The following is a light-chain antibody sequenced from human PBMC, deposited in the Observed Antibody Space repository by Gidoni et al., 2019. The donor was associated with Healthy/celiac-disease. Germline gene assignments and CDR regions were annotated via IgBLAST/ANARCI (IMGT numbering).Light chain of an antibody. CDR3: QKRSNGWT. Sequence: EIVFTQSPATLSLSPGERATLSCRASQSVSSYLAWYQQKPGQAPRLLIYDAANRATGIPTRFSGSGAGTDFTLTISSLEPEDFAVYYCQKRSNGWTFGQGTKVEIK. CDR2: DAA. CDR1: QSVSSY. J-gene: IGKJ1*01. V-gene: IGKV3-11*01.